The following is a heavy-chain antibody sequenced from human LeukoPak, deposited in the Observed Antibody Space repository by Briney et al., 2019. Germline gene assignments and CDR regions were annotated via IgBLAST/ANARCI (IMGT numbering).Heavy chain of an antibody. CDR2: IYHSGST. V-gene: IGHV4-38-2*02. Sequence: SETLSLTCAVSGYSISSGYYWGWIRQPPGKGLEWIGSIYHSGSTYYNPSLKSRVTISVDTSKNQFPLKLSSVTAADTAVYYCAREELLWSYGALFDYWGQGTLVTVSS. CDR3: AREELLWSYGALFDY. CDR1: GYSISSGYY. D-gene: IGHD3-10*01. J-gene: IGHJ4*02.